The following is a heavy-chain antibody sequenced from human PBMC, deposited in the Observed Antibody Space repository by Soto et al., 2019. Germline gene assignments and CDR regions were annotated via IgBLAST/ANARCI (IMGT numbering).Heavy chain of an antibody. J-gene: IGHJ4*02. CDR1: GFSFNDFG. D-gene: IGHD2-2*01. Sequence: QVHLVESGGGVVQPGRSLRLSCAASGFSFNDFGVHWVRQAPGKGLEWVAVIWYGGKKTNYVDSVKGRFIISRDISKNMVYLQMNSLRDDDTAVYYCARENAPPYFDYWGQGTLVTVSS. V-gene: IGHV3-33*01. CDR3: ARENAPPYFDY. CDR2: IWYGGKKT.